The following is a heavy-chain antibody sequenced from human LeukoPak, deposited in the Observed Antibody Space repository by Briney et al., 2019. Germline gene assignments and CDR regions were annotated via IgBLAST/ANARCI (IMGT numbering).Heavy chain of an antibody. Sequence: ASVKLSCKSSRYTFTSYDINWVRQATGPGLEWMGWMNPNSGNTGYAQKFQGRVTMTRSTSINTAYMELNSLTSEDTAVYYCARSSVGARRRIDYWGQGTLVTVSS. J-gene: IGHJ4*02. V-gene: IGHV1-8*01. CDR1: RYTFTSYD. CDR2: MNPNSGNT. D-gene: IGHD1-26*01. CDR3: ARSSVGARRRIDY.